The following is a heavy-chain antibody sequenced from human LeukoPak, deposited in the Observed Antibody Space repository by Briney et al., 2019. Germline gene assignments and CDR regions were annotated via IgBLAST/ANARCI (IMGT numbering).Heavy chain of an antibody. J-gene: IGHJ6*03. Sequence: ASAKVSCKSSGYTFTGYYMHWVRQATGQGLEWMGWINPNSDGTNYEQKFQGRVTMTRHTSISTAYMELSRLRSDDTAVYYCARDKGAGEPYMDLWGKGTTVTVSS. V-gene: IGHV1-2*02. D-gene: IGHD1-14*01. CDR1: GYTFTGYY. CDR3: ARDKGAGEPYMDL. CDR2: INPNSDGT.